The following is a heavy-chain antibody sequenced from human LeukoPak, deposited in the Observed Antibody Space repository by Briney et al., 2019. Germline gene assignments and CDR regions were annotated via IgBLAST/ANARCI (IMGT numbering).Heavy chain of an antibody. D-gene: IGHD5-24*01. J-gene: IGHJ4*02. CDR3: ARTPSRDGYSHIDF. CDR1: GFTFTNHA. V-gene: IGHV3-23*01. CDR2: LSDSGAST. Sequence: GGSLRLSCAASGFTFTNHAMAWVRLAPGKGLEWVSTLSDSGASTYYADSVKGRFTISRDNSRNTMYLQMDSLGDDDTGVYFCARTPSRDGYSHIDFWGQGALVTVSS.